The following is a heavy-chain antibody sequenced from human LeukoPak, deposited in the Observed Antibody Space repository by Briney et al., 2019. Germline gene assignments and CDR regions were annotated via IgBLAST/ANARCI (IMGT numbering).Heavy chain of an antibody. CDR1: GGSFSGYY. CDR2: INHSGST. D-gene: IGHD1-26*01. Sequence: TSETLSLTCAVYGGSFSGYYWSWIRQPPGKGLEWIGGINHSGSTNYNPSLKSRVTISVDTSKNQFSLKLSSVTAADTAVYYCARDPSPFYSGSYLGFDPWGQGTLVTVSS. CDR3: ARDPSPFYSGSYLGFDP. V-gene: IGHV4-34*01. J-gene: IGHJ5*02.